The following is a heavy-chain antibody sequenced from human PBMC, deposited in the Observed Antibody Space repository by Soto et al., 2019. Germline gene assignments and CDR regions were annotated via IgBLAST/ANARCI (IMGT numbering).Heavy chain of an antibody. J-gene: IGHJ6*02. Sequence: SETLSLTCAVSGGSISSGGYSWSWIRQPPGKGLEWIGYIYHSGSTYYNPSLKSRVTISVDRSKNQFSLKLSSVTAADTAVYYWARIGGWHYYYGMDVWGQGTTVTVSS. D-gene: IGHD2-15*01. CDR1: GGSISSGGYS. V-gene: IGHV4-30-2*01. CDR2: IYHSGST. CDR3: ARIGGWHYYYGMDV.